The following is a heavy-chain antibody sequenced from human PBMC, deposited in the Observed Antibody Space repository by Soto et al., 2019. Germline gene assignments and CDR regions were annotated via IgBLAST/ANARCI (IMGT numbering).Heavy chain of an antibody. V-gene: IGHV1-69*13. J-gene: IGHJ4*02. CDR2: IIPIFGTA. CDR1: GGTFSSYA. Sequence: RFPVKVACKASGGTFSSYAIGWVRQAPGQGLEWMGGIIPIFGTANDAQKFQGRVTITADESTSTAYMELSSLRSEDTAVYYCAEHNDYGVYSAFGYWGQGTLVTVSS. D-gene: IGHD4-17*01. CDR3: AEHNDYGVYSAFGY.